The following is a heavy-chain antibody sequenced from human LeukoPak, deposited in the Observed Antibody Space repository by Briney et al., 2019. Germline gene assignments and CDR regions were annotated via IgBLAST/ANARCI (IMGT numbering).Heavy chain of an antibody. CDR1: GFTFSSYE. J-gene: IGHJ4*02. CDR2: ISSSGSTI. Sequence: GGSLRLSCAAPGFTFSSYEMNWVRQAPGKGLEWVSYISSSGSTIYYADSVKGRFTISRDNAKNSLYLQMNSLRAEDTAVYYCARGGYSYGYPSRYFDYWGQGTLVTVSS. D-gene: IGHD5-18*01. V-gene: IGHV3-48*03. CDR3: ARGGYSYGYPSRYFDY.